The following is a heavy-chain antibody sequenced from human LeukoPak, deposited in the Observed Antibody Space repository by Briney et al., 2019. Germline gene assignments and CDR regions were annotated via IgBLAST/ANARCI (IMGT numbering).Heavy chain of an antibody. CDR2: ISSSSSYI. D-gene: IGHD3-22*01. CDR3: AREPNYYDSSGYPDY. V-gene: IGHV3-21*01. Sequence: GGSLRLSCAASGFTFSSYSMNWVRQAPGKGLEWVSSISSSSSYIYYADSVKGRFTISRDNAKNSLYLQMNSLRAEDTAVYYCAREPNYYDSSGYPDYWGQGTLVTVSP. J-gene: IGHJ4*02. CDR1: GFTFSSYS.